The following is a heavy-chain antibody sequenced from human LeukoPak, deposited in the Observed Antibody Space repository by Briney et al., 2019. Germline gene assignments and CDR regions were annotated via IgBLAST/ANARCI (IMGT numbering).Heavy chain of an antibody. CDR2: IWYDGSNK. J-gene: IGHJ4*02. CDR1: GFTFSSYG. V-gene: IGHV3-33*01. Sequence: GGSLRLSCAASGFTFSSYGMHWVRQAPGKGLEWVAVIWYDGSNKYYADSVKGRFTISRDNSKNTLYLQMNSLRAEDTAVYYCARGRWLQLGIGDYWGQGTLVTVSS. CDR3: ARGRWLQLGIGDY. D-gene: IGHD5-24*01.